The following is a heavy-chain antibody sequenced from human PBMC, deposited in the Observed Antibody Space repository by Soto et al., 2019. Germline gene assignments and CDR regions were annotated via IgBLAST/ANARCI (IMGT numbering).Heavy chain of an antibody. CDR2: INPRDGST. CDR3: ARDLNHDFWTDPYHFFGMDV. D-gene: IGHD3-3*01. Sequence: ASVKVSCMVSENTFTRKKIHCVRQGPRQGLEWMGMINPRDGSTTYAQTFRGRLIVTRDTSTTMVYMELSSLIFDDTAVYFCARDLNHDFWTDPYHFFGMDVWGQGTTVTVSS. V-gene: IGHV1-46*01. CDR1: ENTFTRKK. J-gene: IGHJ6*02.